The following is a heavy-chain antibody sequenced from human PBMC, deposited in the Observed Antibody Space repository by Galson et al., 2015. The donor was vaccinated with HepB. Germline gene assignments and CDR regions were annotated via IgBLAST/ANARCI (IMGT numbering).Heavy chain of an antibody. J-gene: IGHJ4*02. CDR1: GYTFTGYY. V-gene: IGHV1-2*02. Sequence: SVKVSCKASGYTFTGYYMHWVRQAPGQGLEWMGWINPNSGGTSHAQKFQGRVTMTRDTSINTAYMELSRLRSDDTAVYHCARGRDQLLKGRLFDYWGQGTLVTVSS. CDR3: ARGRDQLLKGRLFDY. CDR2: INPNSGGT. D-gene: IGHD2-2*01.